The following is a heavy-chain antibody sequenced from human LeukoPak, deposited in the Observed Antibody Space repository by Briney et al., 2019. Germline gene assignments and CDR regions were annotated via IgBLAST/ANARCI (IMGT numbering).Heavy chain of an antibody. CDR2: ISSSSSYI. D-gene: IGHD3-22*01. J-gene: IGHJ4*02. Sequence: GGSLRLSCAASGFTFSIYTTNWVRQAPGKGLEWVSSISSSSSYIYYADSVKGRFTISRDNAKNSLYLQMNSLRDEDTAVYYCAREIVVDYWGQGTLVTVSS. V-gene: IGHV3-21*01. CDR1: GFTFSIYT. CDR3: AREIVVDY.